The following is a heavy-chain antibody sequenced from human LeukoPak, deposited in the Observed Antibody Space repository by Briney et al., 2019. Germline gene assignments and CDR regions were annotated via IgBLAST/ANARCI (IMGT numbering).Heavy chain of an antibody. CDR3: ARCTIAVAGTYYFDY. J-gene: IGHJ4*02. CDR2: INHSGST. D-gene: IGHD6-19*01. CDR1: GGSFSGYY. V-gene: IGHV4-34*01. Sequence: SGTLSLTCAAYGGSFSGYYWSWIRQPPGKGLEWIGEINHSGSTNYNPSLKSRVTVSVDTSKNQFSLKLSSVTAADTAVYYCARCTIAVAGTYYFDYWGQGTLVTVSS.